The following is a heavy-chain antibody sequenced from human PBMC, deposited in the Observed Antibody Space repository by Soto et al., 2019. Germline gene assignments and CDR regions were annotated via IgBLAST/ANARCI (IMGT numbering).Heavy chain of an antibody. Sequence: SGTLSLTCTVCGSSIISGSYYWGWIRQPPGEVLGAIGSIYYSGSTYYNPSLKSRVTISVDTSKNQFSLKLSSVTAADTAVYYCARARARITMVRGVIGGWDYYYYGMDVWGQGTTVS. CDR2: IYYSGST. CDR1: GSSIISGSYY. D-gene: IGHD3-10*01. J-gene: IGHJ6*02. CDR3: ARARARITMVRGVIGGWDYYYYGMDV. V-gene: IGHV4-39*01.